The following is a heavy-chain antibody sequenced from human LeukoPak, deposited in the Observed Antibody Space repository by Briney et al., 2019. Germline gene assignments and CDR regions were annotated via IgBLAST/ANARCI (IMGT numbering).Heavy chain of an antibody. J-gene: IGHJ6*02. CDR3: ARDNWNYGSSMDV. Sequence: SETLSLTCTVSGGSISSGGYYWSWIRQHPGKGLEWIGYIYYSGSTYYNPSLKSRVTISVDTSKNQYSLKLSSVTAADTAVYYCARDNWNYGSSMDVWGQGTTVTVSS. CDR1: GGSISSGGYY. D-gene: IGHD1-7*01. CDR2: IYYSGST. V-gene: IGHV4-31*03.